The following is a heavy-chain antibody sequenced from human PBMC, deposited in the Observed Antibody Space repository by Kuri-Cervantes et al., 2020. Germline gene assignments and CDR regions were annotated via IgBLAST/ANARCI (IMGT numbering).Heavy chain of an antibody. CDR2: IKQDGSEK. V-gene: IGHV3-7*01. CDR3: ARDEYYYDSSGYFEWFDP. J-gene: IGHJ5*02. D-gene: IGHD3-22*01. CDR1: GFTFSSYW. Sequence: GGSLRLSCAASGFTFSSYWMSWVRQAPGKGLEWVANIKQDGSEKYYVDSVKGRFTISRDNAKNSLYLQMNSLRAEDTAVYYCARDEYYYDSSGYFEWFDPWGQGTLVTVSS.